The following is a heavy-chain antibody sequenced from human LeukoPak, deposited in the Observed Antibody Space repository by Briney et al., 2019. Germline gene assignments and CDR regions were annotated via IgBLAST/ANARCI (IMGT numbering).Heavy chain of an antibody. D-gene: IGHD6-19*01. CDR3: ARDHTLAVAGYYYYYGMDV. J-gene: IGHJ6*02. CDR1: GFTFSSYS. V-gene: IGHV3-21*01. Sequence: GGSLRLSCAASGFTFSSYSMNWVRQAPGKGLEWVSSISSSSSYIYYADSVKGRFTISRDNAKNSLYLQMNSLRAEDTAVYYRARDHTLAVAGYYYYYGMDVWGQGTTVTVSS. CDR2: ISSSSSYI.